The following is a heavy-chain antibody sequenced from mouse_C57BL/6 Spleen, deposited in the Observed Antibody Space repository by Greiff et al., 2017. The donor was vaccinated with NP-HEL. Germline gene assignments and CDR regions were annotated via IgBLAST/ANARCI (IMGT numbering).Heavy chain of an antibody. J-gene: IGHJ3*01. CDR1: GYSITSGYD. Sequence: EVQGVESGPGMVKPSQSLSLTCTVTGYSITSGYDWHWIRHFPGNKLEWMGYISYSGSTNYNPSLKSRISITHDTSKNHFFLKLNSVTTEDTATYYCARDLGYDGGFAYWGQGTLVTVSA. CDR3: ARDLGYDGGFAY. CDR2: ISYSGST. D-gene: IGHD2-2*01. V-gene: IGHV3-1*01.